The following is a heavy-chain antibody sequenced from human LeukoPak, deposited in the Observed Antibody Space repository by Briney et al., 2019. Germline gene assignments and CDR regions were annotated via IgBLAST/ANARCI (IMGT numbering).Heavy chain of an antibody. J-gene: IGHJ4*02. CDR3: AREPNGAVPVDY. D-gene: IGHD4-17*01. CDR2: IDYGGST. CDR1: GDSSSNSIYY. V-gene: IGHV4-39*07. Sequence: SETLSLTCTVSGDSSSNSIYYWGWIRQPPGKGLEWIGSIDYGGSTYYNPSLKSRATISIDTSKNQFSLKLSSVTAADTAVYYCAREPNGAVPVDYWGQGTLVTVSS.